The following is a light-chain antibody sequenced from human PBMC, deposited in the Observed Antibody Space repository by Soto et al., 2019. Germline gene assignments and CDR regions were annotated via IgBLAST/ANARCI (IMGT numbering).Light chain of an antibody. J-gene: IGKJ5*01. CDR1: QSISIY. V-gene: IGKV1-39*01. Sequence: DIQMTQSPSSLSASVGDRVTITCRASQSISIYLNWYQLKPGKAPNLLMYGASYLKSGVPTRFGGSGSGTDLTLTIISLQPEDFAIYNCQQTYTTPEITFGQGTRLDIK. CDR2: GAS. CDR3: QQTYTTPEIT.